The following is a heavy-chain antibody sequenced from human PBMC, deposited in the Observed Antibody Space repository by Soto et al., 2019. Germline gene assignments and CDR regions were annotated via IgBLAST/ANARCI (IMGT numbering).Heavy chain of an antibody. D-gene: IGHD2-21*01. V-gene: IGHV3-33*01. CDR3: ARDTVRGGHCVDY. CDR2: IWYDGSNK. CDR1: GFTFSSYG. J-gene: IGHJ4*02. Sequence: QVQLVESGGGVVQPGRSLRLSCAASGFTFSSYGMHWVRQAPGKGLEWVAVIWYDGSNKYYADSAKGRFTISRDNSKNTLYLQMNSLRAEDTAVYYCARDTVRGGHCVDYWGQGTLVTVSS.